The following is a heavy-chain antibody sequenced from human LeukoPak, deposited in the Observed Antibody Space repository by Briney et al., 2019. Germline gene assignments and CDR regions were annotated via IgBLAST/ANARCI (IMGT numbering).Heavy chain of an antibody. CDR2: IYPGDPDT. D-gene: IGHD5-24*01. J-gene: IGHJ4*02. V-gene: IGHV5-51*01. CDR1: GYSFASYW. CDR3: ARPDGYNSFDY. Sequence: PGESLKISCNGSGYSFASYWIAWVRKMPGEGVEWMGIIYPGDPDTRYSPSFQGQVTISVDKSISTAYLQWSSLKASDTAMYYCARPDGYNSFDYWGQGTLVTVSS.